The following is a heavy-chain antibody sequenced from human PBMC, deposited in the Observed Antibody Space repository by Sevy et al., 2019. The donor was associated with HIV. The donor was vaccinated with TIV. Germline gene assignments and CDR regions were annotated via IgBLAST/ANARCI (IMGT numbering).Heavy chain of an antibody. CDR2: ISGSGGST. V-gene: IGHV3-23*01. CDR1: GFTFSSYA. Sequence: GGSLRLSCAASGFTFSSYAMGWVRQAPGKGLEWVSTISGSGGSTYYADSVKGRFTNSRDNSKNTLYLQMNSLRAEDTAVYYCANDLFYFDSSGHGAFDIWGQGTMVTVSS. J-gene: IGHJ3*02. D-gene: IGHD3-22*01. CDR3: ANDLFYFDSSGHGAFDI.